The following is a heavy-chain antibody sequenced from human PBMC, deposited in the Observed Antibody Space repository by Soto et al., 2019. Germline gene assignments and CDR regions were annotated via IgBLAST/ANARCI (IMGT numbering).Heavy chain of an antibody. V-gene: IGHV4-59*08. Sequence: SETLSLTCTVSGGSISSYYWSWIRQPPGKGLEWIGYIYYSGSTNYNPSLKSRVTISVDTSKNQFSLKLSSVTAADTAVYYCASITNYYGSGSGDVWGKGTTVTVSS. CDR3: ASITNYYGSGSGDV. J-gene: IGHJ6*04. CDR1: GGSISSYY. D-gene: IGHD3-10*01. CDR2: IYYSGST.